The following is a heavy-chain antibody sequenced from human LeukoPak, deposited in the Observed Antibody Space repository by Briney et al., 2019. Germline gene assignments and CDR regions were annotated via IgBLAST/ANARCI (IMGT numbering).Heavy chain of an antibody. CDR1: GYTFTGYY. D-gene: IGHD1-1*01. Sequence: GASVKVSCKASGYTFTGYYMHWVRQAPGQGLEWMGWINPNSGGTNYAQKFQGRVTMTRDTSISTAYMELGRLRSNDTAVYYCARGSENNWNDDGNYYFDYWGQGTLVTVSS. V-gene: IGHV1-2*02. CDR3: ARGSENNWNDDGNYYFDY. CDR2: INPNSGGT. J-gene: IGHJ4*02.